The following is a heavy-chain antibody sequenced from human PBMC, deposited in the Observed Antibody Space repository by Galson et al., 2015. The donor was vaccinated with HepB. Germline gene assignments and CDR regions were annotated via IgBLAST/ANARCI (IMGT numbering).Heavy chain of an antibody. V-gene: IGHV3-23*01. Sequence: SLRLSCAASGFTFSSYAMSWVRQAPGKGLEWVSAISGSGGSTYYADSVKGRFTISRDNSKNTLYLQMNSLRAEDTAVYYCAKVKGLGYCSSTSCPPEYWGQGTLVTVSS. CDR1: GFTFSSYA. D-gene: IGHD2-2*01. J-gene: IGHJ4*02. CDR3: AKVKGLGYCSSTSCPPEY. CDR2: ISGSGGST.